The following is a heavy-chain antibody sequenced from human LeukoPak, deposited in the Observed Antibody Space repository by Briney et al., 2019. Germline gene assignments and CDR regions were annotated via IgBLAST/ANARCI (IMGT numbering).Heavy chain of an antibody. D-gene: IGHD1-26*01. J-gene: IGHJ3*02. CDR1: GFTFSSYA. CDR3: ARDFDSGSYSYAFDI. V-gene: IGHV3-30-3*01. Sequence: GRSLRLSCAASGFTFSSYAMHWVRQAPGKGLEWVAVISYDGSNKYYADSVKGRFTISRDNSKNTLYLQMNSLRAEDTAVYHCARDFDSGSYSYAFDIWGQGTMVTVSS. CDR2: ISYDGSNK.